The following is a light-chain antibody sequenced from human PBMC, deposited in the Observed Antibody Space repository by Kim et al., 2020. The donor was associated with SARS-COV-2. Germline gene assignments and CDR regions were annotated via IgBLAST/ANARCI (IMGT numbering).Light chain of an antibody. Sequence: ALGQPVRITCQGDSLSSYYASWYQQKPGQAPKVVIYGKDNRPSGVPDRFSGSSSGNTAYLTITGTQAGDEADYYCNSRDSNDYVVFGGGTKVTVL. J-gene: IGLJ2*01. CDR1: SLSSYY. CDR2: GKD. V-gene: IGLV3-19*01. CDR3: NSRDSNDYVV.